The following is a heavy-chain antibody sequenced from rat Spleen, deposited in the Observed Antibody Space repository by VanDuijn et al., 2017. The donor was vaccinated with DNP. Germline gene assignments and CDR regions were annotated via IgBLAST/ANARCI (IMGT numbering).Heavy chain of an antibody. J-gene: IGHJ2*01. CDR1: GFTFSNYD. CDR2: IINSGGNT. D-gene: IGHD5-1*01. Sequence: EVQLVESGGGLVQPGRSLKLSCAASGFTFSNYDMAWVRQAPTKGLEWVASIINSGGNTYYPESVKGRFTISRDDAKNSLYLQMNSLRSEDTATYYCTRQLGLDYWGQGVMVTVSS. V-gene: IGHV5S23*01. CDR3: TRQLGLDY.